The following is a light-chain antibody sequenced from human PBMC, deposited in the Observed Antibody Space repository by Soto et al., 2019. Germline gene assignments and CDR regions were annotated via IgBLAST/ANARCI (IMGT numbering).Light chain of an antibody. CDR3: CSYVYSNSWV. Sequence: QSALTQPASVSGSPGQSVTISCTGASSGALSCDVVSWYQHRPGKAPKLIIYEGNKRPSGVSNRYSGSRSDNMASLTISGLQAEDEADYYCCSYVYSNSWVFGGGTKLTVL. CDR2: EGN. J-gene: IGLJ3*02. CDR1: SSGALSCDV. V-gene: IGLV2-23*01.